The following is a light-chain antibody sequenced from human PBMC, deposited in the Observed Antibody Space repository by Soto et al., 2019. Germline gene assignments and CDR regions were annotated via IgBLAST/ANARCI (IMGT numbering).Light chain of an antibody. CDR1: QSIGRN. V-gene: IGKV1-33*01. CDR2: DAS. CDR3: QQYENLPS. J-gene: IGKJ4*01. Sequence: DIQMTQSPASLSASVGDRVTISCRASQSIGRNLNWHQQKPGKAPKVLIHDASNLATGVPSRFSGSGSGTEFTFTINSLQPEDIATYYCQQYENLPSFGGGTKVDIK.